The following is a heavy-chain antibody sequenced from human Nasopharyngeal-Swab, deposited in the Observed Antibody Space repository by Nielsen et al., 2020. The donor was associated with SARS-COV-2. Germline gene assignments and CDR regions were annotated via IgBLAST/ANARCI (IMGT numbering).Heavy chain of an antibody. CDR1: GFTFSSYW. V-gene: IGHV4-39*01. J-gene: IGHJ6*02. Sequence: GSLRLSCAASGFTFSSYWMSWVRQPPGKGLEWIGSIYYSGSTYYNPSLKSRVTISVDTSKNQFSLKLSSVTAADTAVYYCARHPFYYGMDVWGQGTTVTVSS. CDR3: ARHPFYYGMDV. CDR2: IYYSGST.